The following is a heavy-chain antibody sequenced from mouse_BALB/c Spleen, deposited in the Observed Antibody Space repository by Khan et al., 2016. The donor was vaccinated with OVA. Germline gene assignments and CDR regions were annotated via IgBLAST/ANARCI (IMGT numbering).Heavy chain of an antibody. CDR3: TGGGGGNRFAY. Sequence: VQLQESGAELVRPGVSVKISCKGSGYTFTDFTMHWVKQSHAKSLEWIGVISTYYGDVTYNQKFKGKATMTVDKSSSTAYMELARLTSEDSAIYYCTGGGGGNRFAYWGQGTLVTVSA. J-gene: IGHJ3*01. V-gene: IGHV1S137*01. CDR1: GYTFTDFT. CDR2: ISTYYGDV.